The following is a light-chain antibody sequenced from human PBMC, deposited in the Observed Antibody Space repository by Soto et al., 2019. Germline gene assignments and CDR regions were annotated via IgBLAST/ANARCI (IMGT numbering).Light chain of an antibody. CDR3: SSYAGSNNSLYV. CDR2: EVS. J-gene: IGLJ1*01. V-gene: IGLV2-8*01. Sequence: QSAPTQPPSASGSPGQSVTISCTGTSSDVGGYNYVSWYQQHPGKAPKLMIYEVSKRPSGVPDRFSGSKSGNTASLTVSGLQAEDEADYYCSSYAGSNNSLYVFGTGTKLTVL. CDR1: SSDVGGYNY.